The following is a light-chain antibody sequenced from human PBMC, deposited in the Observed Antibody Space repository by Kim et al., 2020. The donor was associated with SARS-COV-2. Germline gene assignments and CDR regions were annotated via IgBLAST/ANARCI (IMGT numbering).Light chain of an antibody. CDR3: QSYDSSNWV. CDR1: RVSCAVNG. CDR2: EDN. J-gene: IGLJ3*02. V-gene: IGLV6-57*02. Sequence: GNTVTSSCPGGRVSCAVNGEQWYQRHPGSAPTTVIYEDNQRPSGVPDRFSGSIDSSANSAALTVSGLKTEDEADYYGQSYDSSNWVFGGGTQLTVL.